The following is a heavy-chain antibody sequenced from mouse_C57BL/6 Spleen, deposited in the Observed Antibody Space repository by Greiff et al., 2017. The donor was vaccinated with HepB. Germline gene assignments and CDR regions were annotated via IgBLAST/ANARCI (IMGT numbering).Heavy chain of an antibody. J-gene: IGHJ4*01. CDR3: ARGGTTVYYYAMDY. Sequence: QVQLQQPGAELVMPGASVKLSCKASGYTFTSYWMHWVKQRPGQGLEWIGEIDPSDSYTNYNQKFKGKSTLTVDKSSSTAYMQLSSLTSQDSAVYYCARGGTTVYYYAMDYWGQGTSVTVSS. D-gene: IGHD1-1*01. CDR2: IDPSDSYT. V-gene: IGHV1-69*01. CDR1: GYTFTSYW.